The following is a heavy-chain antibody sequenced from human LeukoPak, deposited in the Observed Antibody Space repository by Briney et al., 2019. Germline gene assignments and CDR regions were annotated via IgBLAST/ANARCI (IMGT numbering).Heavy chain of an antibody. CDR1: GGSFSGYY. V-gene: IGHV4-34*01. D-gene: IGHD4-17*01. CDR3: ARGDYAINFYYYYMDV. Sequence: TSETLSLTCAVYGGSFSGYYWSWIRQPPGKGLEWIGEINHSGSTNYNPSLKSRVTISVDTSKNQFSLKLSSVTAADTAVYYCARGDYAINFYYYYMDVWGKGTTVTVSS. CDR2: INHSGST. J-gene: IGHJ6*03.